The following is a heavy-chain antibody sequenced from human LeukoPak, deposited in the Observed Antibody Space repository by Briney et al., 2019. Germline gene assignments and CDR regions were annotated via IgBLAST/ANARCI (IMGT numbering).Heavy chain of an antibody. D-gene: IGHD6-19*01. CDR3: ARDAPYSSGWYGRAGYYFDY. CDR2: IIPIFGTA. V-gene: IGHV1-69*06. J-gene: IGHJ4*02. Sequence: VASVKVSCKASGGTFSGYAIGWVRQAPGQGLEWMGGIIPIFGTANYAQKFQGRVTITADKSTSTAYMELSSLRSEDTAVYYCARDAPYSSGWYGRAGYYFDYWGQGTLVTVSS. CDR1: GGTFSGYA.